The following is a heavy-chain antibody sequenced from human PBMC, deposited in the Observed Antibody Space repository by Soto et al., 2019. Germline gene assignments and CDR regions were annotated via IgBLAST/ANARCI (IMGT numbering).Heavy chain of an antibody. CDR1: GFTFSSYA. Sequence: GGSLRLSCAASGFTFSSYAMSWVRQAPGKGLEWVSGITGSGGRTYYADSVKGRFTISRDNSKNTLYVQMNSLRAEDTAVYYCAKDAYCSGNKCYGFGNFDYWGQGTLVTVSS. D-gene: IGHD2-15*01. J-gene: IGHJ4*02. V-gene: IGHV3-23*01. CDR3: AKDAYCSGNKCYGFGNFDY. CDR2: ITGSGGRT.